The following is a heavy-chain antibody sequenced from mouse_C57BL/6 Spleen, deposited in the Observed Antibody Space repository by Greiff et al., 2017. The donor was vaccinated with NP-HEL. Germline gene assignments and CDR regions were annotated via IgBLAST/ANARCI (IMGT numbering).Heavy chain of an antibody. CDR3: ASRDCSSFRYYAMDY. D-gene: IGHD1-1*01. J-gene: IGHJ4*01. CDR2: IDPNSGGT. CDR1: GYTFTSYW. V-gene: IGHV1-72*01. Sequence: QVQLQQSGAELVKPGASVKLSCKASGYTFTSYWMHWVKQRPGRGLEWIGRIDPNSGGTKYNEKFKSKATLTVDKPSSTAYMQLSSLTSENSAVYDCASRDCSSFRYYAMDYWGQGTSVTVSS.